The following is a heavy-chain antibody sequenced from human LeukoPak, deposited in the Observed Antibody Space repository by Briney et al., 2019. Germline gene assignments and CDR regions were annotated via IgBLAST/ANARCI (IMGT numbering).Heavy chain of an antibody. CDR2: ISYDGRNR. J-gene: IGHJ4*02. CDR1: LFTFSSYN. Sequence: PGGSLRLSCAASLFTFSSYNMHWVRQAPGKGLEWVALISYDGRNRYYADSVKGRFTISGDSSKTTLYLQMNSLRPEDTAIYYCARGYGGYWFGYWGQGTLVTVSS. V-gene: IGHV3-30*03. D-gene: IGHD3-10*01. CDR3: ARGYGGYWFGY.